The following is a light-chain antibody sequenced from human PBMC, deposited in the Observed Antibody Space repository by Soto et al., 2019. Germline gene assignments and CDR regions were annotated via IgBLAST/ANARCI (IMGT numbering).Light chain of an antibody. J-gene: IGKJ1*01. CDR1: QIISSW. V-gene: IGKV1-5*01. CDR2: DAS. CDR3: QQYGTYLWT. Sequence: DIQMTQSPYSLSASVGDRFTITCRASQIISSWLAWFQQKPGKAPKLLMYDASSLESGVPSRFSGSGSGTEFTLTISSLQPDDFATYYCQQYGTYLWTFGQGTKVDIK.